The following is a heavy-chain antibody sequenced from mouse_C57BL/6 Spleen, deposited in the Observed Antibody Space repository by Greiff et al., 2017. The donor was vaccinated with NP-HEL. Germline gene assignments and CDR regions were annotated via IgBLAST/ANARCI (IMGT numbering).Heavy chain of an antibody. D-gene: IGHD1-1*01. CDR2: INPNNGGT. CDR1: GYTFTDYY. Sequence: EVQLQQSGPELVKPGASVKISCKASGYTFTDYYMNWVKQSHGKSLEWIGDINPNNGGTSYNQKFKGKATLTVDKSSSTAYMELRSLTSEDSAVYDCARSATTVVGAMDYWGQGTSVTVSS. J-gene: IGHJ4*01. CDR3: ARSATTVVGAMDY. V-gene: IGHV1-26*01.